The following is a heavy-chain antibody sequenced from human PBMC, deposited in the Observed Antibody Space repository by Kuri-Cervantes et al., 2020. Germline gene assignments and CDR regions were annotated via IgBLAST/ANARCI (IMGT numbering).Heavy chain of an antibody. D-gene: IGHD3-10*01. V-gene: IGHV1-69*05. J-gene: IGHJ6*03. CDR1: EGSFSTYG. CDR2: FIPIFGTP. Sequence: SVKVSCKASEGSFSTYGVSWVRQAPGQGLEWVGGFIPIFGTPNYSQKFQGRVTITTDESTSTAYMELSSLTSEGTAVYYCARDRGSRSVTMVRGVIVDEGPYYMDVWGKGTTVTVSS. CDR3: ARDRGSRSVTMVRGVIVDEGPYYMDV.